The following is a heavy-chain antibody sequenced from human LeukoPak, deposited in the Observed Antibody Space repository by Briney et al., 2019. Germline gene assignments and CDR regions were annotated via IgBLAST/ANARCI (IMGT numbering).Heavy chain of an antibody. J-gene: IGHJ4*02. CDR1: RFTFSDYS. V-gene: IGHV3-48*01. CDR2: ISSSGRTM. D-gene: IGHD6-13*01. CDR3: ARRGYSSILRDY. Sequence: GGTLRLFCAASRFTFSDYSMNWVRQAPGKGLEGVSSISSSGRTMYYADSVKSRFTISRDNDKNSLYLKMSGLSVEDTAMYYCARRGYSSILRDYWGQGTLVTVSS.